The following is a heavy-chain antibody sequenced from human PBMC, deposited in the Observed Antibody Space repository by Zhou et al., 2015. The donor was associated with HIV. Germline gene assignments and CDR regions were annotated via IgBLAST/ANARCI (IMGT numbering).Heavy chain of an antibody. V-gene: IGHV1-69*01. J-gene: IGHJ6*02. CDR2: IIPIFGTA. CDR3: ARAEVRGYSYGWGYYYYGMDV. D-gene: IGHD5-18*01. CDR1: GGTFSSYA. Sequence: QVQLVQSGAEVKKPGSSVKVSCKASGGTFSSYAISWVRQAPGQGLEWMGGIIPIFGTANYAQKFQGRVTITADESTSTAYMELSSLRSEDTAVYYCARAEVRGYSYGWGYYYYGMDVWGQGTTVTVSS.